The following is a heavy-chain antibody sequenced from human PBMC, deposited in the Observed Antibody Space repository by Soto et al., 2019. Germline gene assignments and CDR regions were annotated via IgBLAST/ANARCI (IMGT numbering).Heavy chain of an antibody. Sequence: PGGSLRLSCAASGFTFSNYGMHWVRQAPGKGLERVAAISYPGSNEYYADSVKGRFTISRDNSKNTLFLQMNSLRPEDTAVYYCAKVLTTVVNTYYYNYAMDVWGQGTTVTAP. CDR1: GFTFSNYG. V-gene: IGHV3-30*18. D-gene: IGHD4-17*01. CDR3: AKVLTTVVNTYYYNYAMDV. CDR2: ISYPGSNE. J-gene: IGHJ6*02.